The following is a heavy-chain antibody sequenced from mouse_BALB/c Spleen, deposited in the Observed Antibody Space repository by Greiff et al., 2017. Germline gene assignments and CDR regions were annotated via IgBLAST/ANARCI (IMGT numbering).Heavy chain of an antibody. CDR1: GFTFSSYG. CDR3: ASGYDGYYFDD. J-gene: IGHJ1*01. Sequence: EVQRVESGGGLVQPGGSLKLSCAASGFTFSSYGMSWVRQTPDKRLELVATISSGGSTYYPDSVMGRFTISRDNARNILYLQMSSRRSEDTAMYYYASGYDGYYFDDWGAGTTVTVSS. V-gene: IGHV5-6-5*01. D-gene: IGHD2-3*01. CDR2: ISSGGST.